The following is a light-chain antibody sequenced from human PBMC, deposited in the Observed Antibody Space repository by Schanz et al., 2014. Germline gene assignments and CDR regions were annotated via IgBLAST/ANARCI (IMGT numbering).Light chain of an antibody. CDR3: QQYNNWPPLT. J-gene: IGKJ4*01. CDR1: QSVTRY. Sequence: EIVLTQSPGTLSLSPGERATLSCRASQSVTRYFAWYQQRPGQAPRLLIYGASTRATGIPARFSGSGSGTEFTLTISSLQSEDFAVYYCQQYNNWPPLTFGGGTKVEIK. V-gene: IGKV3-15*01. CDR2: GAS.